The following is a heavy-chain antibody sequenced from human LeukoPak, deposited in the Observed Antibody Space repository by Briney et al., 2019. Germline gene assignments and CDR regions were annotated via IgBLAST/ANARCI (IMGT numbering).Heavy chain of an antibody. Sequence: GGSLRLSCAASGFTFSSYWMSWVHQAPGKGLEWVAFIRYDGSNKYYADSVKGRFTISRDNSKSTLYIQMNSLRPEDTAVYYCARDHRAWLGDYFDYWGQGTLVTVSS. CDR3: ARDHRAWLGDYFDY. V-gene: IGHV3-30*02. D-gene: IGHD3-10*01. CDR1: GFTFSSYW. CDR2: IRYDGSNK. J-gene: IGHJ4*02.